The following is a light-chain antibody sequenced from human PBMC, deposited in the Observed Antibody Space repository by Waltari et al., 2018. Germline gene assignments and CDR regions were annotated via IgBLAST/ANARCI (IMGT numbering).Light chain of an antibody. CDR2: GAS. V-gene: IGKV3-15*01. Sequence: EIVMTQSPATMYVSPGERATLSCRASQSVHSNLAWYQQKRGQAPRLLIYGASTRAAGIPARFSGSGSGTEFTLTISSLQSEDFAVYYCQHYNNWPHWTFGQGTKVEIK. J-gene: IGKJ1*01. CDR1: QSVHSN. CDR3: QHYNNWPHWT.